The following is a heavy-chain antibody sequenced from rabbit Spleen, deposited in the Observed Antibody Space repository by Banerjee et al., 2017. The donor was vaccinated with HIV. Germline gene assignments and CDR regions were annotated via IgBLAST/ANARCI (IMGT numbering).Heavy chain of an antibody. D-gene: IGHD4-1*01. Sequence: QLVESGGGLVQPGGSLKLSCKASGFDFSTYSMSWVRQAPGKGLEWIGYIVPIFGVTYYANWVNGRFSISSHNAQNTLYLQLNSLTAADTATYFCARVSESSGWGEDLWGQGTLVTV. V-gene: IGHV1S7*01. CDR1: GFDFSTYS. CDR2: IVPIFGVT. CDR3: ARVSESSGWGEDL. J-gene: IGHJ4*01.